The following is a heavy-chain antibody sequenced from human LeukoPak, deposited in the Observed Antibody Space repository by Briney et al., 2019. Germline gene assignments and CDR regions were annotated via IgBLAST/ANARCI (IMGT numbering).Heavy chain of an antibody. D-gene: IGHD3-10*01. CDR3: AKDIRGNGPGYYGMDV. V-gene: IGHV3-43*01. Sequence: GGSLRLSCAASGFTFDDYTMHWVRQAPGKGLEWVSLISWDGGSTYYADSVKGRFTISRDNSKNSLYLQMNSLRTEDTALYYCAKDIRGNGPGYYGMDVWGQGTTVTVSS. CDR1: GFTFDDYT. CDR2: ISWDGGST. J-gene: IGHJ6*02.